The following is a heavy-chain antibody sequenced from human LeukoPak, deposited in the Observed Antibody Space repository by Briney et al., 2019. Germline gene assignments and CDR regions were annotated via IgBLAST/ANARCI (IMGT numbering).Heavy chain of an antibody. D-gene: IGHD5-18*01. Sequence: GGSLRLXCAXSXXXXSSYWMSWVRQAPGKGLEWVANIKQDGSEKYYVDSVKGRFTVSRDNAKNSLYLQMNSLRAEDTAVYYCARDRGYSYYWGQGTLVTVSS. CDR1: XXXXSSYW. CDR3: ARDRGYSYY. V-gene: IGHV3-7*01. J-gene: IGHJ4*02. CDR2: IKQDGSEK.